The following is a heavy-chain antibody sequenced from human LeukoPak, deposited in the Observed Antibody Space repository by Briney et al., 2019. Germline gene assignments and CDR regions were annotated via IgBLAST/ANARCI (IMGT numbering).Heavy chain of an antibody. CDR1: GFTFSSYA. D-gene: IGHD5-24*01. V-gene: IGHV3-64*01. CDR2: ISSNGGST. CDR3: AKSGYNRFDY. Sequence: GGSLRLSCAASGFTFSSYAMHWVRQAPGKGLEYVSAISSNGGSTYYANSVKGRFTISRDNSKNTLYLQMNSLRAEDTAVYYCAKSGYNRFDYWGQGTLVTVSS. J-gene: IGHJ4*02.